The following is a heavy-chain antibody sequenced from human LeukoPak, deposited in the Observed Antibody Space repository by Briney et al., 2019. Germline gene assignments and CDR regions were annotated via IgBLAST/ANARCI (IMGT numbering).Heavy chain of an antibody. D-gene: IGHD3-9*01. Sequence: PGGSLRLSCAASGFTFSSYWMHWVRQAPGKGLVWVSRINSDGSSTSYADSVKGRFTISRDNAKNTLYLQMNSLRAEDTAVYYCARDAPTGPGPFMKAFDIWGQGTMVTVSS. J-gene: IGHJ3*02. CDR3: ARDAPTGPGPFMKAFDI. CDR1: GFTFSSYW. V-gene: IGHV3-74*01. CDR2: INSDGSST.